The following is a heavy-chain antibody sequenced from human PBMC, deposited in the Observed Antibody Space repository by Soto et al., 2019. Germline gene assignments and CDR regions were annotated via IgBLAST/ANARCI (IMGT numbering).Heavy chain of an antibody. CDR3: TKATYSNYDPTDY. CDR2: IKSKTGGGTA. D-gene: IGHD4-4*01. Sequence: GSLRLSCAVSGFTFSNAWMTWVRQAPGKGLEWVGRIKSKTGGGTADYAAPVKGRFTISRDDSKNTLYLQMNGLKTEDTAIYYCTKATYSNYDPTDYWGQGTLVTVSS. CDR1: GFTFSNAW. V-gene: IGHV3-15*01. J-gene: IGHJ4*02.